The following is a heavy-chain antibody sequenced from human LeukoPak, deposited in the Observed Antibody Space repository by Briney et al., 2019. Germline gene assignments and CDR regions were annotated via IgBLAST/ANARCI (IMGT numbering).Heavy chain of an antibody. V-gene: IGHV1-69*04. Sequence: GASVKVSCKASGGTFSSYAISSVRQAPGQGLEWMGRIIPILGIANYAQKFQGRVTITADKSTSTAYMELSSLRSEDTAVYYCARTLSYLNWNDRGDWFDPWGQGTLVTVSS. CDR1: GGTFSSYA. CDR2: IIPILGIA. J-gene: IGHJ5*02. CDR3: ARTLSYLNWNDRGDWFDP. D-gene: IGHD1-1*01.